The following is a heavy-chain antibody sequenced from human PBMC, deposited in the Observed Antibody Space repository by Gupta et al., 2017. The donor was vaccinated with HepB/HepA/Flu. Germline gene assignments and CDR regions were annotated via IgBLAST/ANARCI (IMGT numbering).Heavy chain of an antibody. CDR3: AKDIVVPRAYYFDY. CDR1: GFTFSSYA. CDR2: ISGRGGST. V-gene: IGHV3-23*01. Sequence: EVQLLESGGGLVQPGGSLRLSCAASGFTFSSYAMSWVRQAPGKGLEWVSAISGRGGSTYYADSVKGRFTISRDKSKNTLYLQMNSLRAEDTAVDYCAKDIVVPRAYYFDYWGQGDRVTGSA. J-gene: IGHJ4*02. D-gene: IGHD1-26*01.